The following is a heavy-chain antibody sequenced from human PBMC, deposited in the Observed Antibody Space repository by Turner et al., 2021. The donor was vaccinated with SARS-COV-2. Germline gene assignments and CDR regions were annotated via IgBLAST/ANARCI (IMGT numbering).Heavy chain of an antibody. J-gene: IGHJ4*02. D-gene: IGHD6-13*01. CDR1: YIGSYF. CDR2: IDHSGDT. CDR3: ARSGDSWPHDF. V-gene: IGHV4-59*01. Sequence: QVLLRESGPGLVRPSETLSLNCNVNYIGSYFWSWIRQRPGTTLEWIAYIDHSGDTSYNPSLKSRVTISIDTSQNQISLKLRSVTAADTAVYFCARSGDSWPHDFWGPGTLVAVSS.